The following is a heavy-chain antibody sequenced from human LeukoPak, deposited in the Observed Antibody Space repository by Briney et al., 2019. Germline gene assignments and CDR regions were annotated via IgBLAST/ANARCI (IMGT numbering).Heavy chain of an antibody. V-gene: IGHV3-48*02. CDR3: ARDSSDAYNPEPGY. CDR1: GFTLRSYS. Sequence: GGSLRLSCAASGFTLRSYSMNWVRQAPGKGLEWVSFISGMSSTIYYADSVKGRFTISRDNAKNSVYLQMNSLRDEDTAVYYCARDSSDAYNPEPGYWGQGTLVTVSS. CDR2: ISGMSSTI. D-gene: IGHD5-24*01. J-gene: IGHJ4*02.